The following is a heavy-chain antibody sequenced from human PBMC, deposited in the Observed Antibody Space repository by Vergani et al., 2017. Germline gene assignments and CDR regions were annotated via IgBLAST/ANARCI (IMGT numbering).Heavy chain of an antibody. V-gene: IGHV4-39*07. J-gene: IGHJ4*02. D-gene: IGHD6-6*01. CDR3: ASGRPLRAARLSV. CDR1: GYSLSSSSYY. CDR2: IYYSGST. Sequence: QVQLQESGPGLVKPSETLSLTCTVSGYSLSSSSYYWGWIRQPPGKGLEWIGSIYYSGSTYYNPSLKSRVTISVDTSKNQFSLKLSSVTAADTAVYYCASGRPLRAARLSVWGQGTRVTVSS.